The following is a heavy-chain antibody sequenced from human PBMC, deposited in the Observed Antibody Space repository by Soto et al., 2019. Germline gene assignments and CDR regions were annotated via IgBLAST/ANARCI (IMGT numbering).Heavy chain of an antibody. CDR1: GYSISSSNW. V-gene: IGHV4-28*01. Sequence: SETLSLTCAVSGYSISSSNWWGWIRQPPGKELEWIGYIYYSGTTYYNQSLKSRVTMSVDTSKNQFSLKLTSVTAVDTAVYYCARREIQGPIDYWGQGTLVTVSS. CDR2: IYYSGTT. D-gene: IGHD1-26*01. CDR3: ARREIQGPIDY. J-gene: IGHJ4*02.